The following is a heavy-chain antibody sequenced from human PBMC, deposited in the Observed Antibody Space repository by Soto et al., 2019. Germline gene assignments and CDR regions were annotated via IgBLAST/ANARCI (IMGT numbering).Heavy chain of an antibody. Sequence: SETLSLTCAVYGGSFRGYYWTWIRQPPGKGLEWIGEINRNGSANYNPSLKSRVTISVDTSKNQFSLNLHSVTAADTAVYYCARGDDSWSYYRDYYYGLDVWGQGITVTVSS. CDR2: INRNGSA. D-gene: IGHD1-26*01. V-gene: IGHV4-34*01. CDR3: ARGDDSWSYYRDYYYGLDV. J-gene: IGHJ6*02. CDR1: GGSFRGYY.